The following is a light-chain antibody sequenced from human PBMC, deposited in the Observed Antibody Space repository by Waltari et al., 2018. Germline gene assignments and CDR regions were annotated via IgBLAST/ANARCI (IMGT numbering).Light chain of an antibody. CDR1: QSVSRT. V-gene: IGKV3-20*01. Sequence: EIVLTQSPGTLSLSPGERAPLSCRASQSVSRTLAWYQQKPGQAPRLLIYDASTRATGIPDRFSGSGSGTDFSLTISMLEPEDFAVYYCQKYGTLPATFGQGTKVEIK. CDR2: DAS. J-gene: IGKJ1*01. CDR3: QKYGTLPAT.